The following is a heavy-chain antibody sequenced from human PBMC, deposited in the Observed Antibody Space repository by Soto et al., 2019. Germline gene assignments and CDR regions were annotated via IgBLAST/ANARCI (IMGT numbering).Heavy chain of an antibody. CDR3: ATSIERYLHY. Sequence: SETLSLTCIVSGGSISSGGYYWSWIRQHPEKGLEWIGYIDFSGGTYYNPSLKSRLTISVDTSKNQFSLKLTSVTAADTAVYYCATSIERYLHYWGQGTLVTVSS. D-gene: IGHD6-6*01. CDR2: IDFSGGT. CDR1: GGSISSGGYY. V-gene: IGHV4-31*03. J-gene: IGHJ4*02.